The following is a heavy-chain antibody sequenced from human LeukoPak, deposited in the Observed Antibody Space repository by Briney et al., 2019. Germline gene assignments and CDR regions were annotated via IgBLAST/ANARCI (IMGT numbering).Heavy chain of an antibody. CDR2: IFPSGGEI. CDR3: ATYRQVLLPFES. CDR1: GFPFSSYA. Sequence: GGSLRLSCAASGFPFSSYAMNWVRQAPGKGLEWVSIIFPSGGEIHYADSVRGRFTISRDNSKSTLSLQMNSLRAEDTAIYYCATYRQVLLPFESWGQGTLVTVSS. V-gene: IGHV3-23*01. D-gene: IGHD2-8*02. J-gene: IGHJ4*02.